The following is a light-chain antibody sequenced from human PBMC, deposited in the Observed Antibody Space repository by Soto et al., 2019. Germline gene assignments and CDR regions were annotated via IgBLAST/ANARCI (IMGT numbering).Light chain of an antibody. V-gene: IGKV1-27*01. CDR2: GAS. CDR3: QKYDSAPWT. CDR1: HDISNY. J-gene: IGKJ1*01. Sequence: DIQMTQAPSSLSASVGDRVTITCRASHDISNYLACYLQTLGKVPKPQLDGASTLKAGVQSRFSDSAHGAEFPLTISSLQPEDAAIYYCQKYDSAPWTFGQATKVEIK.